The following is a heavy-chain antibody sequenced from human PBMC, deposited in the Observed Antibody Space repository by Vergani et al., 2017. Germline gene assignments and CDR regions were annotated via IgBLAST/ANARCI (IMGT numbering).Heavy chain of an antibody. CDR2: ISGSGGST. Sequence: EVQLLESGGGLVQPGGSLRLSCAASGFTFSSYAMSWVRQARGMGLEWVSAISGSGGSTYYADSVKGRVTISRDNSKNTLYLQMNSLRAEDTAVYYCAKDTGGVLRGRLDYWGQGTLVTVSS. V-gene: IGHV3-23*01. CDR3: AKDTGGVLRGRLDY. J-gene: IGHJ4*02. D-gene: IGHD3-16*01. CDR1: GFTFSSYA.